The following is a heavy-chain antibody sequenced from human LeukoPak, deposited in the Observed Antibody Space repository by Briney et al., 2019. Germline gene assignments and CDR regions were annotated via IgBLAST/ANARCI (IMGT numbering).Heavy chain of an antibody. Sequence: GGSLRLSCAASGFTFSRYWMNWVRQAPGKGLVWVSRINGDGTSTSFADSVKGRFTISRDNAKNTLYLQMNSLRAEDTALYYCARGSEYWGQGTLVTVSS. D-gene: IGHD1-14*01. V-gene: IGHV3-74*01. CDR2: INGDGTST. J-gene: IGHJ4*02. CDR1: GFTFSRYW. CDR3: ARGSEY.